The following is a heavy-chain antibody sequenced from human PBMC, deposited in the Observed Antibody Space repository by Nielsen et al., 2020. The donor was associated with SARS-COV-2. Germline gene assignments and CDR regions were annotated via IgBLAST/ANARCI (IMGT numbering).Heavy chain of an antibody. D-gene: IGHD3/OR15-3a*01. V-gene: IGHV4-34*01. CDR2: INHSGST. CDR3: ARESGLDTTDN. Sequence: GSLRPSCAVYGWSFSGYYWSWIRQLPGKGLEWIGEINHSGSTNYNPSLKSRVTISVDKYKNQFSLKMSSVTAADTAVYYCARESGLDTTDNWGQGVLVTVSS. CDR1: GWSFSGYY. J-gene: IGHJ4*02.